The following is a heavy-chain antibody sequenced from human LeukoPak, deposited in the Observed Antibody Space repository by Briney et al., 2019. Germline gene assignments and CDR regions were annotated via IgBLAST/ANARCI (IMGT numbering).Heavy chain of an antibody. J-gene: IGHJ4*02. D-gene: IGHD3/OR15-3a*01. CDR3: AKVATWTYFDS. V-gene: IGHV3-74*01. CDR2: INSDGSSI. CDR1: GFNFSMYW. Sequence: QPGGSQRLSCAGSGFNFSMYWMHWVRQAPGKGLVWVSRINSDGSSISYADSVKGRFTISRDNSKNTLYLQLTSLRVEDTAIYYCAKVATWTYFDSWGQGTLVTVSS.